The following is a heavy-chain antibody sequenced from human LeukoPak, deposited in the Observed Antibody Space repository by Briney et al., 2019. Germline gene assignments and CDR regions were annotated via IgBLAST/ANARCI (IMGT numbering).Heavy chain of an antibody. D-gene: IGHD3-10*01. CDR2: INHSGST. J-gene: IGHJ6*03. CDR3: ARDQSGYYYMDV. V-gene: IGHV4-34*01. CDR1: GGSFSGYY. Sequence: SETLSLTCAVYGGSFSGYYWSWIRQPPGKGLEWIGEINHSGSTNYNPSLKSRVTISVDTSKNQFSLKLSSVTAADTAVYYCARDQSGYYYMDVWGKGTTVTISS.